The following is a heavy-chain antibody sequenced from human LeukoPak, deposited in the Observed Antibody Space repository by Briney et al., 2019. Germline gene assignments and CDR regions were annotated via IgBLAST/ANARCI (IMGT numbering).Heavy chain of an antibody. CDR2: IYTSGST. Sequence: SETLSLTCTVSGGSISSYYWSWIRQPAGKGLEWVGRIYTSGSTNYNPSLKSRVTMSVDTSKNQFSLKLSSVTAADTAVYYCARDGWGSLPNWFDPWGQGTLVTVSS. CDR1: GGSISSYY. J-gene: IGHJ5*02. V-gene: IGHV4-4*07. D-gene: IGHD1-26*01. CDR3: ARDGWGSLPNWFDP.